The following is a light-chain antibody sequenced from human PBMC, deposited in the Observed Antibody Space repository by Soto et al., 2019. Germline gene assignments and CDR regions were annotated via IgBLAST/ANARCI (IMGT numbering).Light chain of an antibody. V-gene: IGKV3-20*01. CDR3: HQYGSSPMDT. CDR2: SAS. CDR1: QPVATSS. Sequence: EVVWTKSPGTLSLSAGERVTLSCRASQPVATSSLAWDQQKSGQAPRLLFYSASNRATGVPDRFSGSGYETDFTLTISRLEPEDFAVYYCHQYGSSPMDTFGQGTKLEIK. J-gene: IGKJ2*01.